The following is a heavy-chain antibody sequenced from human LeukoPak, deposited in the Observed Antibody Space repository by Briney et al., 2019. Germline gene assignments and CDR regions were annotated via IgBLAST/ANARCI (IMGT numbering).Heavy chain of an antibody. Sequence: GGSLRLSCAASGFTFSSYSMNWVRQAPGKGLEWVSSISSSSSYIYYADSVKGRFTISRDNAKNSLYLQMNSLRAEDTAVYYCARDGSRWSGYNNWFDPWGQGTLVTVSS. CDR2: ISSSSSYI. CDR1: GFTFSSYS. CDR3: ARDGSRWSGYNNWFDP. J-gene: IGHJ5*02. V-gene: IGHV3-21*01. D-gene: IGHD3-3*01.